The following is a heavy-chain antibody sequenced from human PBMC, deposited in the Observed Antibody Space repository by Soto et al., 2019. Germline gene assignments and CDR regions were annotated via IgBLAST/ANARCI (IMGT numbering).Heavy chain of an antibody. CDR1: GFTFSGSA. Sequence: GASLKISCAASGFTFSGSAMHWVRQASGKGLEWVGRIRSKANSYETAYAASVKGRFTITRDDSKNTAYLQMNSLKTEDTAVYYCTRQPVDTAMPLYYYYYGMDVWGQGTTVTVSS. CDR3: TRQPVDTAMPLYYYYYGMDV. D-gene: IGHD5-18*01. V-gene: IGHV3-73*01. CDR2: IRSKANSYET. J-gene: IGHJ6*02.